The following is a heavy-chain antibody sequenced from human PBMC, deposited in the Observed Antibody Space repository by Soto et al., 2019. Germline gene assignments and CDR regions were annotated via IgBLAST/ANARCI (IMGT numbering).Heavy chain of an antibody. V-gene: IGHV3-11*06. J-gene: IGHJ6*02. CDR2: ISSSSSYT. CDR1: GFTFSDYY. CDR3: ASLEYRRSRRMDA. D-gene: IGHD6-6*01. Sequence: GGSLSLSCASSGFTFSDYYMSWIRQAPGKGLEGVSYISSSSSYTNYADSVKGRVTISRDNAKNSLYLQMKSLRAEATAVYYCASLEYRRSRRMDACGQGSKVIVSS.